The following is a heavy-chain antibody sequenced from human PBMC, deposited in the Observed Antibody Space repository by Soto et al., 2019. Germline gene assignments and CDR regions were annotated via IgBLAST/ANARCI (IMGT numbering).Heavy chain of an antibody. Sequence: HPGGSLRLSCAASGFTFTNYALNWVRQAPGKGLEWVAVISYDGTYKYYAESVKGRFTISRDNSKDTVYLQMNSLRPEDTAVYYCARGPRITIFGVAVDYFDYWGQGTMVTVSS. CDR3: ARGPRITIFGVAVDYFDY. D-gene: IGHD3-3*01. V-gene: IGHV3-30-3*01. CDR2: ISYDGTYK. CDR1: GFTFTNYA. J-gene: IGHJ4*02.